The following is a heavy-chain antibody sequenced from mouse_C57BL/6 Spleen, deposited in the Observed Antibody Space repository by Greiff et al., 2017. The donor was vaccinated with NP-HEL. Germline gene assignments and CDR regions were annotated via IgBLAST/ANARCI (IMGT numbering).Heavy chain of an antibody. J-gene: IGHJ1*03. D-gene: IGHD1-1*01. CDR3: ARDSSSLLYWYFDV. CDR1: GFTFSSYA. Sequence: EVKLMESGGGLVKPGGSLKLSCAASGFTFSSYAMSWVRQTPEKRLEWVATISDGGSYTYYPDNVKGRFTISRDNAKNNLYLQMSHLKSEDTAMYYCARDSSSLLYWYFDVWGTGTTVTVSS. CDR2: ISDGGSYT. V-gene: IGHV5-4*01.